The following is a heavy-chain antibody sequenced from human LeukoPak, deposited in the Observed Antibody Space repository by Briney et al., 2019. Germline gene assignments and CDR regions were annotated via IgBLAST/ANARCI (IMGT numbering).Heavy chain of an antibody. D-gene: IGHD3-22*01. J-gene: IGHJ3*02. CDR3: ANGGYYYDSSGYGPDAFDI. Sequence: GGSLRLSCAASGFTFSSYGMSWVRQAPGKGLEWVSAISGSGGSTYYADSVKGRFTISRDNSKNTLYLQMNSLRAEDTAVYYCANGGYYYDSSGYGPDAFDIWGQGTMVTVSS. CDR1: GFTFSSYG. CDR2: ISGSGGST. V-gene: IGHV3-23*01.